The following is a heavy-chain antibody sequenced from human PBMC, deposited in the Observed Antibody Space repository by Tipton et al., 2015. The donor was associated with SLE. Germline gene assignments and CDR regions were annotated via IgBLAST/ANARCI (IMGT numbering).Heavy chain of an antibody. J-gene: IGHJ4*02. CDR1: GGSFSGYY. Sequence: TLSLTCAVYGGSFSGYYWSWIRQPPGKGLEWIGEINHSGSTNYNPSLKSRATISVDTSKNQFSLKLSSVTAADTAVYYCARLPLIAAAGRYFDYWGQGTLVTVSS. V-gene: IGHV4-34*01. D-gene: IGHD6-13*01. CDR2: INHSGST. CDR3: ARLPLIAAAGRYFDY.